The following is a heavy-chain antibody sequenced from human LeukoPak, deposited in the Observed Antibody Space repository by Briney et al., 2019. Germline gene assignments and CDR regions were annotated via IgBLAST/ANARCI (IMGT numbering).Heavy chain of an antibody. V-gene: IGHV1-69*02. CDR3: ATHPDYYDSSGYYSGSSDY. D-gene: IGHD3-22*01. J-gene: IGHJ4*02. CDR2: IIRILGIA. Sequence: SVKVSCKASGGTFSSYTISWVRQAPGQGLEWMGRIIRILGIANYAQKFQGRVTITADKSTSTAYMELSSLRSEDTAVYYCATHPDYYDSSGYYSGSSDYWGQGTLVTVSS. CDR1: GGTFSSYT.